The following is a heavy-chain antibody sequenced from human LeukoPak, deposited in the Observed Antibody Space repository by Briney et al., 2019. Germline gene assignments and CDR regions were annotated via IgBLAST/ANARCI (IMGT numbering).Heavy chain of an antibody. CDR3: ARSYSSWQDYFDY. J-gene: IGHJ4*02. CDR1: GFTVSSNY. Sequence: PGGSLRLSCAASGFTVSSNYMSWVRQAPGKGLEWVSVIYSGGSTYYADSVKGRFTISRDNSKNTLYLQMNSLRAEDTAVYYCARSYSSWQDYFDYWGQGTLVTVSS. D-gene: IGHD6-13*01. V-gene: IGHV3-53*01. CDR2: IYSGGST.